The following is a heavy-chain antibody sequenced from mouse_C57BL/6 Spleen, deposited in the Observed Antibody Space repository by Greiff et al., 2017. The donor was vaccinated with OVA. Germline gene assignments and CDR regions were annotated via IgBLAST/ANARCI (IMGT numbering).Heavy chain of an antibody. J-gene: IGHJ4*01. Sequence: QVQLKQPGAELVMPGASVKLSCKASGYTFTSYWMHWVKQRPGQGLEWIGEIDPSDSYTNYNQKFKGKSTLTVDKSSSTAYMQLSSLTSEDSAVYYCARELRGYAMDYWGQGTSVTVSS. CDR1: GYTFTSYW. V-gene: IGHV1-69*01. CDR3: ARELRGYAMDY. CDR2: IDPSDSYT. D-gene: IGHD3-2*02.